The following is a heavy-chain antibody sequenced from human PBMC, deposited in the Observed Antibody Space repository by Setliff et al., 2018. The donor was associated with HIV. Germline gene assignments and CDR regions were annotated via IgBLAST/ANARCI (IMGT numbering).Heavy chain of an antibody. V-gene: IGHV3-23*01. CDR1: GFTFGSYA. Sequence: PGGSLRLSCAPSGFTFGSYAMSWVRQAPGKGLEWVSVISGSGDSTFYADSLKGRFTISRDNSKNTLYLQMNSLRVEDTAVYYCAKDVCSGAYCYAYYYYGMDVWGQGTMVTVSS. CDR3: AKDVCSGAYCYAYYYYGMDV. J-gene: IGHJ6*02. CDR2: ISGSGDST. D-gene: IGHD2-15*01.